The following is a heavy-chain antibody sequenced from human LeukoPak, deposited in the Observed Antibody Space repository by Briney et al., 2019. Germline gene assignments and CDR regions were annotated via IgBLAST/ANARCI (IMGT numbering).Heavy chain of an antibody. Sequence: GASVTVSCMASGYTFINYAMNWLRQAPGQGLEWMGWINTNTGNPTYAPGFTGRFVFSLDTSVSTAYLQISSLKAEDTAVYYCARVSRAYCSGGSCYGYWGQGTLVTVSS. CDR2: INTNTGNP. V-gene: IGHV7-4-1*02. D-gene: IGHD2-15*01. CDR1: GYTFINYA. J-gene: IGHJ4*02. CDR3: ARVSRAYCSGGSCYGY.